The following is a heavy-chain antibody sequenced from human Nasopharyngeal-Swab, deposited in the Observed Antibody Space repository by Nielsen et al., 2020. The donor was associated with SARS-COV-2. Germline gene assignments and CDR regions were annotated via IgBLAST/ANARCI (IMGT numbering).Heavy chain of an antibody. CDR3: AGRPRYSSSWYSPYYYYGMDV. D-gene: IGHD6-13*01. Sequence: GESLKISCAASGFTFSSYSMNWVRQAPGKGLEWVSSISSSSSYIYYADSVKGRFTISRDNAKNSLYLQMNSLRAEDTAVYYCAGRPRYSSSWYSPYYYYGMDVCGQGTTVTVSS. CDR1: GFTFSSYS. V-gene: IGHV3-21*01. J-gene: IGHJ6*02. CDR2: ISSSSSYI.